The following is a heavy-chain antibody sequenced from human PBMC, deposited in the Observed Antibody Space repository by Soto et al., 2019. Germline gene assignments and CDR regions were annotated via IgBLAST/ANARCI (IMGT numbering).Heavy chain of an antibody. CDR2: INHSGST. CDR3: AEQSSSFHY. V-gene: IGHV4-34*01. J-gene: IGHJ4*02. Sequence: LALTCAVYGGSFSGYYWSWIRQPPGKGLEWIGEINHSGSTNYNPSLKSRVTISVDTSKNQFSLKLSSVTAADTAVYYCAEQSSSFHYCGKGKLVTVYS. CDR1: GGSFSGYY. D-gene: IGHD6-6*01.